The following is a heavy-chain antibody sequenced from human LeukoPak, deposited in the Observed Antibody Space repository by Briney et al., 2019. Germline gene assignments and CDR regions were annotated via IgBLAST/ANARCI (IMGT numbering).Heavy chain of an antibody. V-gene: IGHV3-21*01. J-gene: IGHJ4*02. CDR2: ISSSSSYI. CDR1: GFTFSSYS. D-gene: IGHD4/OR15-4a*01. CDR3: ARDTLGEGEDANYAVYYFDY. Sequence: GGSLRLSCAASGFTFSSYSMNWVRQAPGKGLEWVSSISSSSSYIYYADSVKGRFTISRDNAKSSLYLQMNSLRADDTAVYYCARDTLGEGEDANYAVYYFDYWGQGTVVTVSS.